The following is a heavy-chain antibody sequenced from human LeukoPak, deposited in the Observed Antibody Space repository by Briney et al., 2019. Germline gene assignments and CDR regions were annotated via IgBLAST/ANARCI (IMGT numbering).Heavy chain of an antibody. CDR1: GYTFTSYG. Sequence: VASVKVSCKSSGYTFTSYGISWVRQAPGQGHEWMGWISAYNGNTNYAQKLQGRVTMTTDTSTSTAYMELRSLRSDDTAVYYCARDGGSSSWYRYRYYGMDVWGQGTTVTVSS. J-gene: IGHJ6*02. CDR3: ARDGGSSSWYRYRYYGMDV. D-gene: IGHD6-13*01. CDR2: ISAYNGNT. V-gene: IGHV1-18*01.